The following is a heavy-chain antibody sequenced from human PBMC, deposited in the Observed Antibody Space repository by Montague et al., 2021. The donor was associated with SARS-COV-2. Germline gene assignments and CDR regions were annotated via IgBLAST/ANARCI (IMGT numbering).Heavy chain of an antibody. Sequence: SETLSLTCAVYGGSFSGYYRNWIRQPPGKGLEWIGEINHGGSTKYSPSLKSRLTISADTSKNQFSLKLTSVAAADTAVYYCARLRDGVVPSPILGVGPYYSYYYMDVWGRGTTVTVSS. D-gene: IGHD3-10*01. J-gene: IGHJ6*03. CDR2: INHGGST. CDR1: GGSFSGYY. V-gene: IGHV4-34*01. CDR3: ARLRDGVVPSPILGVGPYYSYYYMDV.